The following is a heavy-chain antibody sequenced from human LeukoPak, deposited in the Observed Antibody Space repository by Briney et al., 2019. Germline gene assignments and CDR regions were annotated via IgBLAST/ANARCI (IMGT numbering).Heavy chain of an antibody. V-gene: IGHV3-48*04. D-gene: IGHD5-12*01. Sequence: PSGGSLRLSCAASGFPFNNYWMTWVRQAPGKGLEWVSYISSSGSTIYYADSVKGRFTISRDNAKNSLYLQMNSLRAEDTAVYYCARGPYSGYLNAFDIWGQGTMVTVSS. CDR2: ISSSGSTI. CDR3: ARGPYSGYLNAFDI. CDR1: GFPFNNYW. J-gene: IGHJ3*02.